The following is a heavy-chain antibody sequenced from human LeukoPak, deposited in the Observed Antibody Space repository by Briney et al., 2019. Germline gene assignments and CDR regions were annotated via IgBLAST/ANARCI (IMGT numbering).Heavy chain of an antibody. J-gene: IGHJ4*02. CDR2: IYPGDSDT. V-gene: IGHV5-51*01. CDR3: ARQQGGYDSSGTPSDY. D-gene: IGHD3-22*01. Sequence: GESLKISXKGSGYSFTSYWIGWVRQMPGKGLEWMGIIYPGDSDTRYSLSFQGQVTISADKSISTAYLQWSSLKASDTAMYYCARQQGGYDSSGTPSDYWGQGTLVTVSS. CDR1: GYSFTSYW.